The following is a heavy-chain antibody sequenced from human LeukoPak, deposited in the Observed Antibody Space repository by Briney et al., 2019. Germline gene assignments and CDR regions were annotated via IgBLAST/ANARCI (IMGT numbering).Heavy chain of an antibody. V-gene: IGHV3-23*01. Sequence: GGSLRLSCAASGFTFSSYAMSWVRQAPGKGLEWVSAISGSGGSTYYADSVKGRFTISRDNSKNTLYLQMNSLRAEDTAVYYCAKDLYGRSSNPGYFDYWGHGTLVTVSS. D-gene: IGHD6-6*01. J-gene: IGHJ4*01. CDR3: AKDLYGRSSNPGYFDY. CDR1: GFTFSSYA. CDR2: ISGSGGST.